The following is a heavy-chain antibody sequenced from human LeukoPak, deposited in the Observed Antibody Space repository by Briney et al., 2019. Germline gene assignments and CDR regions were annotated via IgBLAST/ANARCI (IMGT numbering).Heavy chain of an antibody. CDR2: ISSSSSYI. CDR3: ARWADDYGDPLWYFDL. CDR1: GFTFSSYS. V-gene: IGHV3-21*01. Sequence: PGGSLRLSCAASGFTFSSYSMNWVRQAPGKGLEWVSSISSSSSYIYYADSVKGRFTIYRDNAKNSLYLQMNSLRAEDTAVYYCARWADDYGDPLWYFDLWGRGTLVTVSS. D-gene: IGHD4-17*01. J-gene: IGHJ2*01.